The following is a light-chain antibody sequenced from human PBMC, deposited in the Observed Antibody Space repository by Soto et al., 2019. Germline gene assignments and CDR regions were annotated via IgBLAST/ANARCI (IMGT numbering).Light chain of an antibody. Sequence: DIQMTQSPSTLSASVGDRVTITCRASESISSWLVWYQQKPGRAPKLLIYKASKLENGDPSRFAGFGSGTEFTLTIASRQPDDSATYYCQHYNSYSRTFGQGTKVDIK. J-gene: IGKJ1*01. CDR1: ESISSW. CDR2: KAS. CDR3: QHYNSYSRT. V-gene: IGKV1-5*03.